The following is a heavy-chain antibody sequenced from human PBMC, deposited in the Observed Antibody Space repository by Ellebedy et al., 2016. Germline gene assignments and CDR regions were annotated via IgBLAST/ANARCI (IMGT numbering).Heavy chain of an antibody. Sequence: ASVKVSCXVSGYTLTELSMHWVRQPPGKGLEWMGGFDPEDGETIYAQKFQGRVTVTEDTSTDTAYMELSSLRSEDTAVYYCATDPRGYYYGSGRVYWGQGTLVTVSS. V-gene: IGHV1-24*01. CDR2: FDPEDGET. CDR1: GYTLTELS. D-gene: IGHD3-10*01. CDR3: ATDPRGYYYGSGRVY. J-gene: IGHJ4*02.